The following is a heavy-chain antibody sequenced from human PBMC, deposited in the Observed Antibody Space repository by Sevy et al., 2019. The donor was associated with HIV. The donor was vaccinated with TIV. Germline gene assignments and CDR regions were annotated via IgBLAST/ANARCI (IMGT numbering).Heavy chain of an antibody. D-gene: IGHD3-10*01. V-gene: IGHV3-64*04. Sequence: GGSLRLSCLASGFTFSNYAIHWVRQAPGKGLEYVSVISSNGGTTYYADSVKGRFTISRDNFKNTLYLQMNSLRAEDTAVYYCAKDRVSGTYYTGDFDYWGQGTLVTVSS. CDR2: ISSNGGTT. CDR1: GFTFSNYA. J-gene: IGHJ4*02. CDR3: AKDRVSGTYYTGDFDY.